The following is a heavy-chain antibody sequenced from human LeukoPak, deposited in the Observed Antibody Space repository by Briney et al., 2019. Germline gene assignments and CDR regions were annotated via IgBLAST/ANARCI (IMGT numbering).Heavy chain of an antibody. CDR2: VYYTGST. Sequence: SETLSLTCTVYGASISAYYWSWIRQAPGKGLEYIGYVYYTGSTDYNPSLKSRVTISIDTSKNQFSLKLTSVTAADTAVYYCVRLRTTASSFDPWGQGSLVTVSS. J-gene: IGHJ5*02. V-gene: IGHV4-59*01. D-gene: IGHD4-17*01. CDR1: GASISAYY. CDR3: VRLRTTASSFDP.